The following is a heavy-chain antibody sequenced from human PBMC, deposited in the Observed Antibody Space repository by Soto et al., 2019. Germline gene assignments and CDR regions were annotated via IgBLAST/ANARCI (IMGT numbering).Heavy chain of an antibody. CDR3: AKGLYDPNINSLLDY. CDR1: GFTFDDYA. V-gene: IGHV3-9*01. CDR2: ISWNSGSI. J-gene: IGHJ4*02. Sequence: GGSLRLSCAASGFTFDDYAMHWVRQAPGKGLEWVSGISWNSGSIGYADSVKGRFTISRDNAKNSLYLQMNSLRAEDTALYYCAKGLYDPNINSLLDYWGQGTLVTVSS. D-gene: IGHD2-8*01.